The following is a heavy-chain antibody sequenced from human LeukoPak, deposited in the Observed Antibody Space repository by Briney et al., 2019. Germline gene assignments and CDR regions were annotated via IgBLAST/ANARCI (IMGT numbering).Heavy chain of an antibody. CDR3: ARLRVNTRTTPAGYYYYMDV. CDR1: GFSFSDYY. J-gene: IGHJ6*03. V-gene: IGHV3-11*01. D-gene: IGHD1-14*01. Sequence: GGSLRLSCAASGFSFSDYYMSWIRQAPGKGLEWVSYISSGSSIYYADSVKGRFTISRDNAKKSLYLQMNSLRAEDTAVYYCARLRVNTRTTPAGYYYYMDVWGKGTTVTVSS. CDR2: ISSGSSI.